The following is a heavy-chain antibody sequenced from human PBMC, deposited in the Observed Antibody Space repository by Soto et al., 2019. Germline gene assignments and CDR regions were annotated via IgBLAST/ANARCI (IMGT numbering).Heavy chain of an antibody. CDR2: IYYSGST. Sequence: SETLSLTCTVSGGSISSYYWSWIRQPPGKGLEWIGYIYYSGSTNYNPSLKSRVTISVDTSKNQFSLKLSSVTAADTAVYYCARLHDYGDYRLDPWGQGTLVTVSS. J-gene: IGHJ5*02. CDR1: GGSISSYY. D-gene: IGHD4-17*01. CDR3: ARLHDYGDYRLDP. V-gene: IGHV4-59*01.